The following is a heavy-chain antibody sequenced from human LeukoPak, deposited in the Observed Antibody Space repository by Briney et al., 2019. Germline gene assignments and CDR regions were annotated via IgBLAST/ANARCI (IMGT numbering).Heavy chain of an antibody. J-gene: IGHJ3*02. V-gene: IGHV4-31*03. CDR3: ARDDRDAFDI. Sequence: TLSLTCTVSGGSISSCGYSWSWIPPHPGLGLEWIGYIYYSGSTYYNPSLKSRVTISVDTSKNQFSLKLSSVTAADTAVYYCARDDRDAFDIWGQGTMVTVSS. CDR2: IYYSGST. CDR1: GGSISSCGYS.